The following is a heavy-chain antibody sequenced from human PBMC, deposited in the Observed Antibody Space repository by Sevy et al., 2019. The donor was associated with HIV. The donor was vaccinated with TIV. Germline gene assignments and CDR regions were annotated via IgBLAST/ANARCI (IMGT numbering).Heavy chain of an antibody. J-gene: IGHJ4*02. CDR1: GGSFSGCY. D-gene: IGHD2-2*01. Sequence: SETLSLTCAVYGGSFSGCYWSWIRQPPGKGLEWIGEINHSGSTNYIPSLKSRVTISVDKSKNQFSLKVSSVTAADTAVYYCARTMPAARNYFDYWGQGTLVTVSS. CDR2: INHSGST. CDR3: ARTMPAARNYFDY. V-gene: IGHV4-34*01.